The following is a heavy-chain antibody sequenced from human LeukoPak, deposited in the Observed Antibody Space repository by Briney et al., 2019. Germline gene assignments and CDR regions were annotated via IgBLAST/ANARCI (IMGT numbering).Heavy chain of an antibody. J-gene: IGHJ2*01. D-gene: IGHD2-15*01. CDR3: ARDVVVVAATWYFDL. Sequence: SETLSLTCTVSGGSISSSSYYWGWIRQPPGKGLEWIGNIYYNGSTYYNPSLESRVTISVDTSKNHFSLKLRSVTAADTAVYYCARDVVVVAATWYFDLWGRGTLVTVSS. CDR2: IYYNGST. CDR1: GGSISSSSYY. V-gene: IGHV4-39*07.